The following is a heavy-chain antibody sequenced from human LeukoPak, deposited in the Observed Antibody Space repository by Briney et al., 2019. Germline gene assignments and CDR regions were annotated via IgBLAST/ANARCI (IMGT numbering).Heavy chain of an antibody. CDR3: VKGRSGYYYPQADY. CDR2: ISGSGGST. V-gene: IGHV3-23*01. Sequence: GGSLRLSCAASGFTFSSYSMNWVRQAPGKGLEWVSAISGSGGSTYYADSVKGRFTISRDNSKNTLDLQMNSLRAEDTAVYYCVKGRSGYYYPQADYWGQGTLVTVSS. CDR1: GFTFSSYS. J-gene: IGHJ4*02. D-gene: IGHD3-22*01.